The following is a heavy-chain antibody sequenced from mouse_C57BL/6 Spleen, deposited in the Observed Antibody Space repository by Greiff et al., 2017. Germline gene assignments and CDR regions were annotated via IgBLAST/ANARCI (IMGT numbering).Heavy chain of an antibody. CDR2: IRSKSNNYAT. CDR3: VRHGGSSYRDYYAMDY. J-gene: IGHJ4*01. V-gene: IGHV10-1*01. Sequence: EVKVVESGGGLVQPKGSLKLSCAASGFSFNTYAMNWVRQAPGKGLEWVARIRSKSNNYATYYADSVKDRFTISRDDSESMLYLQMNNLKTEDTAMYYCVRHGGSSYRDYYAMDYWGQGTSVTVSS. CDR1: GFSFNTYA. D-gene: IGHD1-1*01.